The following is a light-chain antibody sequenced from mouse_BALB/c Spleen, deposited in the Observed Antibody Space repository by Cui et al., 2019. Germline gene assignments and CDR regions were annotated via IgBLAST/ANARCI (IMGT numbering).Light chain of an antibody. J-gene: IGKJ5*01. CDR2: RAN. Sequence: DIKMTQSPSSMYASLGERVTITCKASQDINSYLSWFQKKPGKSPKTLIYRANRLVDGVPSRFRGSGSWQDYSLTISSLEYEDMGIYYCLQYDEFPLTFGAGTKLELK. CDR1: QDINSY. V-gene: IGKV14-111*01. CDR3: LQYDEFPLT.